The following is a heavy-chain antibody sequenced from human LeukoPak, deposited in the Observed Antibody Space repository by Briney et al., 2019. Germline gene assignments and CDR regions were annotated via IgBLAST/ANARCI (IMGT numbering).Heavy chain of an antibody. Sequence: SETLSLTCTVSGGSISSNSYYWGWIRQPPGKGLEWIGSIYYSGSTYYNPSLKSRVTISVDTSKNQFSLKLSSVTAADTAVYYCARLGSSGYLYYFDYWGQGTLVTVSS. CDR2: IYYSGST. CDR1: GGSISSNSYY. D-gene: IGHD3-22*01. CDR3: ARLGSSGYLYYFDY. J-gene: IGHJ4*02. V-gene: IGHV4-39*01.